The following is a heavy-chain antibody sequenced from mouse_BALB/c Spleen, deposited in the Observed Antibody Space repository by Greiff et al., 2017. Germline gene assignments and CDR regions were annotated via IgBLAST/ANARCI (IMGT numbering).Heavy chain of an antibody. CDR3: ARHGNTDYAMDY. CDR2: ISSGGGST. CDR1: GFTFSSYD. V-gene: IGHV5-12-1*01. D-gene: IGHD2-1*01. Sequence: EVKVEESGGGLVKPGGSLKLSCAASGFTFSSYDMSWVRQTPEKRLEWVAYISSGGGSTYYPDTVKGRFTISRDNAKNTLYLQMSSLKSEDTAMYYCARHGNTDYAMDYWGQGTSVTVSS. J-gene: IGHJ4*01.